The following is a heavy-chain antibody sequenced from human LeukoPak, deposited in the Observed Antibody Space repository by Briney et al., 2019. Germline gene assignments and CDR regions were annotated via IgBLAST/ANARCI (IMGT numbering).Heavy chain of an antibody. CDR2: IYYSGST. CDR3: ARHYGDYGYYYGMDV. CDR1: GGSISSYY. V-gene: IGHV4-59*08. D-gene: IGHD4-17*01. J-gene: IGHJ6*02. Sequence: SETLSLTCTVSGGSISSYYWSWIRQPPGKGLEWIGYIYYSGSTNYNPSFKSRVTISVDTSKNQFSLKLSSVTAADTAVYYCARHYGDYGYYYGMDVWGQGTTVTVSS.